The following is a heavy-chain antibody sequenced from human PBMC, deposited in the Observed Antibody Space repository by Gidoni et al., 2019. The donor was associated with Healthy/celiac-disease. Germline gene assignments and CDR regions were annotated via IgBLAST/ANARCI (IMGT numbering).Heavy chain of an antibody. CDR1: GCSISSSSYY. CDR2: IYYSGST. V-gene: IGHV4-39*01. CDR3: ARWGIAVAGTFGGFDY. Sequence: QLQLQESGPGLVKPSETLSLTCTVYGCSISSSSYYWGWIRQPPGKGLEWIGSIYYSGSTYYNSSLKSRFTISVDTSKNQFSLKLSSVTAADTAVYYCARWGIAVAGTFGGFDYWGQGTLVTVSS. J-gene: IGHJ4*02. D-gene: IGHD6-19*01.